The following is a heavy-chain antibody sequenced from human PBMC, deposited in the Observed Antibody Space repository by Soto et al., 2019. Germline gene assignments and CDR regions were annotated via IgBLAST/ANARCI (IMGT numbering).Heavy chain of an antibody. D-gene: IGHD3-10*01. Sequence: GGSLRLSCAASGFTFSSYAMNWVRQAPGKGLEWVSGIAGSGIGTYYADSVKGRFTISRDNSKNTLSLQMNSLRAEDSAVYYCAKGSRTSRPYYFDYWGQGALVTVSS. CDR3: AKGSRTSRPYYFDY. CDR1: GFTFSSYA. J-gene: IGHJ4*02. CDR2: IAGSGIGT. V-gene: IGHV3-23*01.